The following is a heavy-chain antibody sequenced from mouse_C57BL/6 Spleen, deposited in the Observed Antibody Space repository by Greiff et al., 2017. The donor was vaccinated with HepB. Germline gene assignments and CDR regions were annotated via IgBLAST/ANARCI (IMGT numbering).Heavy chain of an antibody. CDR1: GYSITSGYY. Sequence: VQLKESGPGLVKPSQSLSLTCSVTGYSITSGYYWNWIRQFPGNKLEWMGYISYDGSNNYNPSLKNRISITRDTSKNQFFLKLNSVTTEDTATYYCARHYYDPAWFAYWGQGTLVTVSA. J-gene: IGHJ3*01. CDR3: ARHYYDPAWFAY. D-gene: IGHD1-2*01. CDR2: ISYDGSN. V-gene: IGHV3-6*01.